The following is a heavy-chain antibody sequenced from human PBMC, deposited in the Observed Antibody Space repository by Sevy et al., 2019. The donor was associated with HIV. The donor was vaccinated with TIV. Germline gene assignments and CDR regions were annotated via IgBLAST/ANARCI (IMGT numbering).Heavy chain of an antibody. V-gene: IGHV3-30*18. J-gene: IGHJ6*02. D-gene: IGHD3-16*01. CDR3: AKDRPPGGSYFSRDAMDV. Sequence: GGSLRLSCAASGFTFSTYDIHWVRQAPGKGLEWVAIISYDGNYREYADSVRGRFSMSRDNSKNTVYLQMNGLSIEDTAVYYCAKDRPPGGSYFSRDAMDVWGRGTTVTVSS. CDR2: ISYDGNYR. CDR1: GFTFSTYD.